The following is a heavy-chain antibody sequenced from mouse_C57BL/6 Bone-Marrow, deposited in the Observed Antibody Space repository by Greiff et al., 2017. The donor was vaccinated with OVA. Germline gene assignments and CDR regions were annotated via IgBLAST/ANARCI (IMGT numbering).Heavy chain of an antibody. CDR1: GFTFSDAW. Sequence: EVQVVESGGGLVQPGGSMKLSCAASGFTFSDAWMDWVRQSPEKGLEWVAEIRNKANNHATYYAESVKGRFTISRDDSKSSVYLQMNSLRAEDTGIYYCTRDGSSLWYFDVWGTGTTVTVSS. CDR3: TRDGSSLWYFDV. V-gene: IGHV6-6*01. J-gene: IGHJ1*03. CDR2: IRNKANNHAT. D-gene: IGHD1-1*01.